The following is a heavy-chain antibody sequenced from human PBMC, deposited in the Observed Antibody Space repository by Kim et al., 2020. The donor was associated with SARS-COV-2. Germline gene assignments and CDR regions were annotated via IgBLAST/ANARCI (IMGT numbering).Heavy chain of an antibody. J-gene: IGHJ3*02. V-gene: IGHV3-74*01. Sequence: SYADSVKGRFTISRDNAKNTLYLQMNSLRAEDTAVYYCARAPMVEEAFDIWGQGTMVTVSS. D-gene: IGHD3-10*01. CDR3: ARAPMVEEAFDI.